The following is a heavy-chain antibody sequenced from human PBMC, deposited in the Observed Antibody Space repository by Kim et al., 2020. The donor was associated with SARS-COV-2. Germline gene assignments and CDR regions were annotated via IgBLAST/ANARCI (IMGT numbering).Heavy chain of an antibody. CDR3: AGSSSWSENNWFDP. J-gene: IGHJ5*02. CDR2: IYYSGST. CDR1: GGSISSYY. Sequence: SETLSLTCTVSGGSISSYYWSWIQQPPGKGLEWIGYIYYSGSTNYNPSLKSRVTISVDTSKNQFSLKLSSVTAADTAVYYCAGSSSWSENNWFDPWGQGTLVTVSS. D-gene: IGHD6-13*01. V-gene: IGHV4-59*01.